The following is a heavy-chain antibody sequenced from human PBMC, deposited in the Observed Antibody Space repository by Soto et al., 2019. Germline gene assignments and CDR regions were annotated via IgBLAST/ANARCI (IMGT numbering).Heavy chain of an antibody. V-gene: IGHV4-4*02. CDR1: GDSFSSNYR. CDR2: MYHSGST. D-gene: IGHD3-10*01. Sequence: PSETLSLICAVSGDSFSSNYRWTGVRHPPGTGLEGIGEMYHSGSTNYNPSLKSRVTISVDKSKNQFSLKLSSVTAADTAVYYCARVDFGQLLMWRGFDYWGRGTLVTVSS. J-gene: IGHJ4*02. CDR3: ARVDFGQLLMWRGFDY.